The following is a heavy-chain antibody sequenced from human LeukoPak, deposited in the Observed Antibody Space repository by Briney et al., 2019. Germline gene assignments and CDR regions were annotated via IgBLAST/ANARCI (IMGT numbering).Heavy chain of an antibody. CDR2: ISSGSSYI. CDR1: GFTLSSYN. Sequence: GGSLRLSCAASGFTLSSYNMNWVRQAPGKGLEWVSSISSGSSYIFYADSVKGQFTISRDNAENSLYLQMNSLRAEDTAVYYCARFYAFWTGYPGPYFDYWGQGTLVTVSS. V-gene: IGHV3-21*01. D-gene: IGHD3-3*01. CDR3: ARFYAFWTGYPGPYFDY. J-gene: IGHJ4*02.